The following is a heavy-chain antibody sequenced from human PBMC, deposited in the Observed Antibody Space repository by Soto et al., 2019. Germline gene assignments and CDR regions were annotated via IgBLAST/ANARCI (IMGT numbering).Heavy chain of an antibody. CDR1: GFTFSSYA. V-gene: IGHV3-23*01. Sequence: EVQLLESGGGLVQPGGSLRLSCAASGFTFSSYAMSWVRQAPGKGLEWVSAISGSGGSTYYADSVKGRFTISRDNSKNPRYLQMNGLRAEDTAVYYCAKGYCSGGSCPDRDWYFDLCGRGTLFTVSS. CDR2: ISGSGGST. J-gene: IGHJ2*01. D-gene: IGHD2-15*01. CDR3: AKGYCSGGSCPDRDWYFDL.